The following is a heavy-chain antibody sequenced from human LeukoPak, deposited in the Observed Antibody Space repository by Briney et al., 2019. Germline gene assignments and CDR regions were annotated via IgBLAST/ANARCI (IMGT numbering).Heavy chain of an antibody. V-gene: IGHV4-34*01. J-gene: IGHJ5*02. CDR2: INHSGST. CDR3: ARGTNCSGGNCYPGPRNWFDP. Sequence: SETLSLTCAVYGGSFSGYYWSWIRQPPGKGLEWIGEINHSGSTNYNPSLKSRVTISVDTSKNQFSLKLSSVTAADTAVYYCARGTNCSGGNCYPGPRNWFDPWGQGTLVTVSS. CDR1: GGSFSGYY. D-gene: IGHD2-15*01.